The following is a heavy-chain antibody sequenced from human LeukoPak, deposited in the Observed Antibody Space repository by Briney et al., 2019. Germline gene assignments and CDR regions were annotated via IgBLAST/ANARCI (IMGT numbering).Heavy chain of an antibody. Sequence: GGSLRLSCAASGFTFSSYSMNWVRQAPGKGLEWVSYISSSSSTIYYADSVKGRFTISRDNAKNSLYLQMNSLRAEDTAVYCCARVELAPYYYYMDVWGKGTTVTVSS. D-gene: IGHD1-7*01. CDR3: ARVELAPYYYYMDV. J-gene: IGHJ6*03. V-gene: IGHV3-48*04. CDR1: GFTFSSYS. CDR2: ISSSSSTI.